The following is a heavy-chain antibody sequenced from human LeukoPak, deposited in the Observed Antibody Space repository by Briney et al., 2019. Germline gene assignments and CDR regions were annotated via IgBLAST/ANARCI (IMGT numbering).Heavy chain of an antibody. D-gene: IGHD2-2*01. Sequence: KPSETLSLTCTVSGGSISSYYWSWIRQPPGKGLEWIGYIYYSGSTNYNPSLKSRVTISVDTSKNQFSLKLSSVTAADTAVYYCARSVPAATVDYWGQGTLVTVSS. CDR2: IYYSGST. J-gene: IGHJ4*02. CDR1: GGSISSYY. V-gene: IGHV4-59*08. CDR3: ARSVPAATVDY.